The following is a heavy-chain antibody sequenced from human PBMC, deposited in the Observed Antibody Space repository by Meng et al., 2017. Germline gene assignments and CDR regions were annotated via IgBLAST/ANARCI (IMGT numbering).Heavy chain of an antibody. Sequence: LSLTCAASGFTFSNAWMSWVRQAPGKGLEWVGRIKSKTDGGTTDYAAPVKGRFTISRDDSKNTLYLQMNSLKTEDTAVYYCTTDGSWGYYGSGSYPLPYYYYYGMDVWGQGTMVTVSS. CDR1: GFTFSNAW. CDR2: IKSKTDGGTT. J-gene: IGHJ6*02. D-gene: IGHD3-10*01. V-gene: IGHV3-15*01. CDR3: TTDGSWGYYGSGSYPLPYYYYYGMDV.